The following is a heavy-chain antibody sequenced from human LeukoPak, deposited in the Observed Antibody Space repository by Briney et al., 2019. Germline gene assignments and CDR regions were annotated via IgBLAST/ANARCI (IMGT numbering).Heavy chain of an antibody. CDR1: GYSFTSYW. Sequence: GASLQISCKGSGYSFTSYWIGWVRQVPGKGLEWMGIIYPGDSDTRYSPSFQGQVTISADKSISTAYLQWSSLKASDTAMYYCASSIAAAGTSFDYWGQGTLVTVSS. D-gene: IGHD6-13*01. J-gene: IGHJ4*02. CDR2: IYPGDSDT. V-gene: IGHV5-51*01. CDR3: ASSIAAAGTSFDY.